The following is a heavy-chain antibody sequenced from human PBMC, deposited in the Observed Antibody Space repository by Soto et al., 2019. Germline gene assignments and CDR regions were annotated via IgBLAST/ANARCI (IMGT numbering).Heavy chain of an antibody. CDR2: IYYSGST. CDR3: ASYEGRITIFGVVPYYMDV. J-gene: IGHJ6*03. V-gene: IGHV4-39*01. Sequence: SETLSLTCTVSGGSISSSSYYWGWIRQPPGKGLEWIGSIYYSGSTYYNPSLKSRVTISVDTSKNQFSLKLSSVTAADTAVYYCASYEGRITIFGVVPYYMDVWGKGTTVTVSS. D-gene: IGHD3-3*01. CDR1: GGSISSSSYY.